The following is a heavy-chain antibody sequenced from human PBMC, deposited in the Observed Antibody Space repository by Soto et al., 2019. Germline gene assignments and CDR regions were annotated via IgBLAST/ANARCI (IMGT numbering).Heavy chain of an antibody. Sequence: QGQLVQSGAEVKKPGASVKVSCKASGDTFTDYDISWVRQAPGQGLEWMGWISVDNGNTKYVESLQGRVTMTTDTSTSTAYLEVRSLRSDDTAVYYCARSSVSNYNWFDPWGQGTLVAVSS. CDR1: GDTFTDYD. J-gene: IGHJ5*02. D-gene: IGHD4-4*01. CDR2: ISVDNGNT. V-gene: IGHV1-18*01. CDR3: ARSSVSNYNWFDP.